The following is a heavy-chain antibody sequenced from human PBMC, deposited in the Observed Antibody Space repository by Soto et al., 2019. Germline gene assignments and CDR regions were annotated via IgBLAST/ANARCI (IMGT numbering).Heavy chain of an antibody. Sequence: GGSLRLSCAASGFTFSDHYMDWVRQAPGKGLEWFGRIRNKANGFTTEYAASVKGRFTISRDDSKNSLFLQMNGLKIEDTAVYYCARGLSMIGDAFDIWGQGTMVTV. J-gene: IGHJ3*02. CDR1: GFTFSDHY. CDR3: ARGLSMIGDAFDI. V-gene: IGHV3-72*01. CDR2: IRNKANGFTT. D-gene: IGHD3-22*01.